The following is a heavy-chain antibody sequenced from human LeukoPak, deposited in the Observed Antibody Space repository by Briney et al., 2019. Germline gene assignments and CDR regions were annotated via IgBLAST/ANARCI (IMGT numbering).Heavy chain of an antibody. J-gene: IGHJ3*02. CDR3: ARDAPSETALVSAFDI. CDR1: GGTFYSDA. D-gene: IGHD5-18*01. CDR2: IIPIFGTA. Sequence: SVKVSCKASGGTFYSDARSWVRQAPGEGLEWMGGIIPIFGTANYAQRFQGRLTITADVSTRTAYMELTSLRYEDTAVYFCARDAPSETALVSAFDIWGQGTMVTISS. V-gene: IGHV1-69*01.